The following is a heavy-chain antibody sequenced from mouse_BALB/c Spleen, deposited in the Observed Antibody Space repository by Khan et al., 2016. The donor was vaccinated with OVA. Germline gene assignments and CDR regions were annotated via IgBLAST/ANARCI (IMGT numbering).Heavy chain of an antibody. D-gene: IGHD1-1*01. V-gene: IGHV1-9*01. Sequence: VQLQESGAELMKPGASVKMSCKATGYTFSSYWIGWVKQRPGHGLEWIAEILPGSGSTNYNEKFKGKATFTADTSSSTAYMQLSSLTSEDSAVYYCAREYYYGSSSWFGYWGQGTLVTVSA. CDR1: GYTFSSYW. J-gene: IGHJ3*01. CDR3: AREYYYGSSSWFGY. CDR2: ILPGSGST.